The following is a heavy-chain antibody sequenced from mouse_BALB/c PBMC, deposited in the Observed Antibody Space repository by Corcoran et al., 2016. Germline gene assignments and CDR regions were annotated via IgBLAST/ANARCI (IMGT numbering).Heavy chain of an antibody. CDR2: IYWDDDK. Sequence: QVTLKESGPGILQPSQTLSLTCSFSGFSLSTSGMGVSWIRQPSGKGLEWLAHIYWDDDKRYNPSLKSRLTISKDTSRNQVFLKITSVDTADTATYYCARRIYDGYDGAMDYWGQGTSVTVSS. V-gene: IGHV8-12*01. J-gene: IGHJ4*01. D-gene: IGHD2-3*01. CDR1: GFSLSTSGMG. CDR3: ARRIYDGYDGAMDY.